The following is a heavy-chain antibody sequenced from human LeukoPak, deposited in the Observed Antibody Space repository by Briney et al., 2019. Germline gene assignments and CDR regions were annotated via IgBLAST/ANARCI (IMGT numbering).Heavy chain of an antibody. D-gene: IGHD2-2*01. V-gene: IGHV4-59*01. Sequence: ETSETLSLTCTVSGGSISSYYWSWIRQPPGKGLEWIGYIYYSGSTNYNPSLKSRVTISVDTSKNQFSLKLSSVIAADTAVYYCARTTEGYCSSASCLGFSYSYYMDVWGKGTTVTISS. CDR1: GGSISSYY. CDR2: IYYSGST. CDR3: ARTTEGYCSSASCLGFSYSYYMDV. J-gene: IGHJ6*03.